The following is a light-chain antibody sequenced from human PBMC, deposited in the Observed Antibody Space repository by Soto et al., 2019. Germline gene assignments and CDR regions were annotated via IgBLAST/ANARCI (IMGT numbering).Light chain of an antibody. CDR1: QTVSTNY. CDR3: QQYGSSPRT. V-gene: IGKV3-20*01. Sequence: EIVLTQPPGTPSLSPREEATLSCRASQTVSTNYLAWYQQKPGQAPRLLIYGASKRATGIPDRFSGSGSGTDFTLTISRLEPEDFAVYCCQQYGSSPRTFGQGTKVDIK. J-gene: IGKJ1*01. CDR2: GAS.